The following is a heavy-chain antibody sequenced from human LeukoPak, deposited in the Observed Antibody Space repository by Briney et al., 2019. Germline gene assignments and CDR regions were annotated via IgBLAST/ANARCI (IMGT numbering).Heavy chain of an antibody. CDR2: IYYIGST. V-gene: IGHV4-59*01. D-gene: IGHD6-19*01. CDR3: ARAPYSSGWYYFDY. J-gene: IGHJ4*02. CDR1: GGSISSYY. Sequence: SETLSLTCTASGGSISSYYWSWIRQPPGKGLEWIGYIYYIGSTNYSPSLKSRVTISVDTSKNQFSLKLSSVTAADTAVYYCARAPYSSGWYYFDYWGQGTLVTVSS.